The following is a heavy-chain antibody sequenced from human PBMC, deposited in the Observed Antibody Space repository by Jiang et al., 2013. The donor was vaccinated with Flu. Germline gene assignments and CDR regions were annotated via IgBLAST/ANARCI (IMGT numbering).Heavy chain of an antibody. CDR1: GFAFSSYA. CDR2: MGGSGDST. Sequence: VQLLESGGGLVQPGGSLRLSCAASGFAFSSYAMSWVRQAPGKGLEWVSTMGGSGDSTYYADSVKGRFTISRDNSKNTLYLQMNSLRAEDTAVYYCAKDRLGCSGGSCYLLTWGQGTMVTVSS. D-gene: IGHD2-15*01. CDR3: AKDRLGCSGGSCYLLT. J-gene: IGHJ3*01. V-gene: IGHV3-23*01.